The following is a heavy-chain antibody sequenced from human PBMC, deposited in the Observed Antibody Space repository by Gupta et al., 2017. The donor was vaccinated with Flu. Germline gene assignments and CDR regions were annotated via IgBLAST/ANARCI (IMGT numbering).Heavy chain of an antibody. J-gene: IGHJ4*02. Sequence: QVQLVQSGAEVKTPGASVKVSCKASGYTFSTYGITWVRQAPGQGLEWMGWISTYSSNTNYAQNFQGRVFMTTDTSTNTVYMELRSLTSNDTAVYYCARDPVVPGTGGIDYWGQGTLVTVSS. V-gene: IGHV1-18*01. CDR2: ISTYSSNT. CDR3: ARDPVVPGTGGIDY. D-gene: IGHD6-19*01. CDR1: GYTFSTYG.